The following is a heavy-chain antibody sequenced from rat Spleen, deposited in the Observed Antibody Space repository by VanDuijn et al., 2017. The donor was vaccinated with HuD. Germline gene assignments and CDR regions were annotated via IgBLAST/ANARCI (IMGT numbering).Heavy chain of an antibody. J-gene: IGHJ2*01. CDR3: ARLIYLDY. D-gene: IGHD2-1*01. V-gene: IGHV5-25*01. CDR1: GFTFSNYD. Sequence: EVQLVESGGGLVQPGRSLKLSCAASGFTFSNYDMAWVRQAPTKGLEWVASISTSGGSTYYRDSVKGRFTVSRDNAKSTLYLQMDSLRSEDTATYYCARLIYLDYWGQGVMVTVSS. CDR2: ISTSGGST.